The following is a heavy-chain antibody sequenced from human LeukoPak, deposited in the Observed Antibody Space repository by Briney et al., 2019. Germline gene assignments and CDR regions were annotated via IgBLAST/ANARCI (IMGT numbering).Heavy chain of an antibody. V-gene: IGHV3-48*03. Sequence: GGSLRLSCAASGFTFSSYEMNWVRQAPGKGLEWVSYISSSGSSIYYADSVKGRFTISRDNAKNSLYLQMNSLRAEDTAVYYCARDSIPMVRGVIISRHFDYWGQGTLVTVSS. J-gene: IGHJ4*02. CDR2: ISSSGSSI. CDR1: GFTFSSYE. D-gene: IGHD3-10*01. CDR3: ARDSIPMVRGVIISRHFDY.